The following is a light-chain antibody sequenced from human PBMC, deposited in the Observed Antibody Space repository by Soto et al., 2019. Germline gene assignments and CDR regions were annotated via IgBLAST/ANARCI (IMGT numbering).Light chain of an antibody. CDR1: QSVGSNY. CDR3: QQYGSSPYT. J-gene: IGKJ2*01. CDR2: GAS. V-gene: IGKV3-20*01. Sequence: EIVLTQSPDTLSLSPGERATLSCRASQSVGSNYLAWYQQKFGQAPRLLIHGASSRATGIPDRFSGSGSGTDFTLTISRLEPEDFAVYYCQQYGSSPYTFGQGTKLEIK.